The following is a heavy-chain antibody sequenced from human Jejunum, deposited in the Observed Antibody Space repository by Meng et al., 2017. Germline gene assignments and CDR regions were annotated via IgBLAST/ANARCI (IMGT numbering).Heavy chain of an antibody. J-gene: IGHJ3*02. CDR2: INSEGSST. CDR3: AREPRDAEAWLRAFDI. V-gene: IGHV3-74*01. CDR1: GFTFSTYW. Sequence: GGSLRLSCGGSGFTFSTYWMHWVRQVPGKGLVWVSRINSEGSSTNYADSVKGRFTISRDNAKNTLYLQMNSLRAEDTAVYYCAREPRDAEAWLRAFDIWGQGTRVTVSS. D-gene: IGHD6-19*01.